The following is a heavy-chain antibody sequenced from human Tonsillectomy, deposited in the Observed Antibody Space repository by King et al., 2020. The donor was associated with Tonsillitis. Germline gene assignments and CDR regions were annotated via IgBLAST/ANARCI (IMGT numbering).Heavy chain of an antibody. J-gene: IGHJ4*02. CDR2: IRDGGANT. Sequence: VQLVESGGGLVQPGGSRRLAWAAAGFTFSSYAMSWVRQVTGKVRVWVSGIRDGGANTYYADSVKGRFTISRDNSKNTLYLQMNSLRAEDTAVYYCAKGHSGGFDHWGQGTLVTVSS. V-gene: IGHV3-23*04. CDR3: AKGHSGGFDH. D-gene: IGHD4-23*01. CDR1: GFTFSSYA.